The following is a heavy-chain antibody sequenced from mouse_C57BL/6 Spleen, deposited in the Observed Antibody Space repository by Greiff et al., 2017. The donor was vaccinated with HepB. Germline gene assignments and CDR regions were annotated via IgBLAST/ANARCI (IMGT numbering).Heavy chain of an antibody. CDR3: ARGGYSPY. V-gene: IGHV1-76*01. CDR1: GYTFTDYY. J-gene: IGHJ2*01. CDR2: IYPGSGNT. Sequence: VQLQQSGAELVRPGASVKLSCKASGYTFTDYYINWVKQRPGQGLEWIARIYPGSGNTYYNEKFKGKATLTAEKSSSTAYMQLSSLTSEDSAVYFCARGGYSPYWGQGTTLTVSS. D-gene: IGHD2-3*01.